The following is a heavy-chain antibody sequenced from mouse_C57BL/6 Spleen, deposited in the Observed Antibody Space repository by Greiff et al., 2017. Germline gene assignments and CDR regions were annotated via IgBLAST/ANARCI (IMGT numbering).Heavy chain of an antibody. CDR1: GYAFSSSW. CDR2: IYPGDGDT. Sequence: VKLMESGPELVKPGASVKISCKASGYAFSSSWMNWVKQRPGKGLEWIGRIYPGDGDTNYNGKFKGKATLTADKSSSTAYMQLSSLTSEDSAVYFCARGRSYYFDYWGQGTTLTVSS. J-gene: IGHJ2*01. CDR3: ARGRSYYFDY. V-gene: IGHV1-82*01.